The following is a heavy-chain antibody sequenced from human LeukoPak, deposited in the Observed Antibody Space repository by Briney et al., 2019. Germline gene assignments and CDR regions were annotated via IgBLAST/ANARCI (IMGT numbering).Heavy chain of an antibody. V-gene: IGHV1-2*02. D-gene: IGHD4-17*01. Sequence: ASVKVSFKASGYKFIDYYMQWVRQAPGQSLEYMGWINPNTGDTKYQQKFQGRVTMTRDTSINTAYMELRGLKSDDTAVYFCATETTVPTRGVYWGQGVLLTVSS. CDR1: GYKFIDYY. CDR2: INPNTGDT. J-gene: IGHJ4*02. CDR3: ATETTVPTRGVY.